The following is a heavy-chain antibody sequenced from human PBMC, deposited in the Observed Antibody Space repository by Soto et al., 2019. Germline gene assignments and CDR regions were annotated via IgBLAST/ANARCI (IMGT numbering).Heavy chain of an antibody. V-gene: IGHV4-34*01. CDR2: INHSGST. D-gene: IGHD6-13*01. J-gene: IGHJ4*02. CDR3: ARGSWSSSWGFDD. Sequence: PSETLSLTCAVYGGSFSGYYWSWIRQPPGKGLEWIGEINHSGSTNYNPSLKSRVTISVDTSKNQFSLKLSSVTAADTAVYYGARGSWSSSWGFDDWGQGTPVTVSS. CDR1: GGSFSGYY.